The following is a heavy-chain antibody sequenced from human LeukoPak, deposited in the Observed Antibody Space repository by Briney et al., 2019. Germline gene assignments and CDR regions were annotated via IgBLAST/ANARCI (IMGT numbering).Heavy chain of an antibody. CDR3: AREDDILTGYGFDY. Sequence: ASVKVSCKASGYTFTGYYMHWVRQAPGQGLEWMGWINPNSGGTNYARKFQGRVTMTRDTSISTAYMELSRLRSDDTAVYYCAREDDILTGYGFDYWGQGTLVTVSS. CDR1: GYTFTGYY. V-gene: IGHV1-2*02. CDR2: INPNSGGT. D-gene: IGHD3-9*01. J-gene: IGHJ4*02.